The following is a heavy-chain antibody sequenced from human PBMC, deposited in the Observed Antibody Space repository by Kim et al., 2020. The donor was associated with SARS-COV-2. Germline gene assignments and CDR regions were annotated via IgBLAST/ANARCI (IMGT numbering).Heavy chain of an antibody. J-gene: IGHJ4*02. D-gene: IGHD3-9*01. V-gene: IGHV4-39*07. CDR1: GGSISSSSYY. CDR3: ARDSLMFHAYDILTGYYPSLVDY. CDR2: IYYSGCT. Sequence: SETLSLTCTVSGGSISSSSYYWGWIRQPPGKGLEWIGSIYYSGCTYYNPSLKSRVTISVDTSKNQFSLKLSSVTAADTAVYYCARDSLMFHAYDILTGYYPSLVDYWGQGTLVTVSS.